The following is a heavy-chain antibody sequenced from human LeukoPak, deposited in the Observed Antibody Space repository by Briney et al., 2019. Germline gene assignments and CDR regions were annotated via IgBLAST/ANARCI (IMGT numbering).Heavy chain of an antibody. CDR1: GFTFSSYW. CDR3: ARGPQWEPFDY. CDR2: INSDGSST. J-gene: IGHJ4*02. D-gene: IGHD1-26*01. Sequence: GGSLRLSCAASGFTFSSYWMHWVRHAPGKGLVWVSRINSDGSSTSHADSVKGRFTISRDNAKNTLYLQMNSLRAEDTAVYYCARGPQWEPFDYWGQGTLVTVSS. V-gene: IGHV3-74*01.